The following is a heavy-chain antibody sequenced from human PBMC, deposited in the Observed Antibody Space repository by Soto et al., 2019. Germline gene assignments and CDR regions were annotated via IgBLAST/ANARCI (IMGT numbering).Heavy chain of an antibody. CDR2: IYHSGST. D-gene: IGHD6-6*01. V-gene: IGHV4-4*02. Sequence: PSETLSLTCAVSGGSISSSNWWSWVRQPPGKGLEWIGEIYHSGSTNYNPSLKSRVTISVDKPKNQFSLKLSSVTAADTAVYYCAKGIAACFPHYYYGMDVWGQGTTVTVSS. CDR1: GGSISSSNW. CDR3: AKGIAACFPHYYYGMDV. J-gene: IGHJ6*02.